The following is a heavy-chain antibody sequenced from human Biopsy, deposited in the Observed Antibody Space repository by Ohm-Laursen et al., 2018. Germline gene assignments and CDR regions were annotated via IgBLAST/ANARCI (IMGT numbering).Heavy chain of an antibody. CDR1: GFTFGDAW. Sequence: SLRLSCAASGFTFGDAWMSWIRQAPGKGLEWVGRIKSKFDGETTDYAAPVKGRFIISRDDSKSTLFLQMNSLKVEDTVVYFCSTGGGDFYYNGMDVWGQRTTVSVSS. CDR3: STGGGDFYYNGMDV. V-gene: IGHV3-15*01. J-gene: IGHJ6*02. D-gene: IGHD3-16*01. CDR2: IKSKFDGETT.